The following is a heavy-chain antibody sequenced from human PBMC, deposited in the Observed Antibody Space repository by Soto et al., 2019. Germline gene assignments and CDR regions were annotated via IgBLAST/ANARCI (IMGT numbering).Heavy chain of an antibody. V-gene: IGHV3-74*03. CDR3: AREGRPACNNTACLRPGDT. CDR2: INSDGSST. D-gene: IGHD2-2*02. Sequence: EVQLVESGGGLVQPGGSLIVSCAASGFTFSSYWMHWVRQAPGKGLVWVSRINSDGSSTTYADSVKGRFIISRDNAKNRLYLQMSSLRAEDTGVYYCAREGRPACNNTACLRPGDTWGRGTLVTVSS. J-gene: IGHJ5*02. CDR1: GFTFSSYW.